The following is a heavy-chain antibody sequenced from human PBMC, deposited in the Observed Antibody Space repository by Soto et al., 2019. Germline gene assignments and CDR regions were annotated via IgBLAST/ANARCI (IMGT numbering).Heavy chain of an antibody. CDR2: ISWNSGSI. CDR3: AKDRLHYYYYYYVDV. CDR1: GFTFDDYA. V-gene: IGHV3-9*01. Sequence: EVQLVESGGGLVQPGRSLRLSCAASGFTFDDYAMHWVRQAPGKGLEWVSGISWNSGSIGYADSVKGRFTISRDNAKNSLYLQMNSLRAEDTALYYCAKDRLHYYYYYYVDVWGKGTTVTVSS. J-gene: IGHJ6*03.